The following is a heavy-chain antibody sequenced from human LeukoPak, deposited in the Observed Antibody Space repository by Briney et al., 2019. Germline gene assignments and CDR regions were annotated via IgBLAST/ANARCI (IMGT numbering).Heavy chain of an antibody. D-gene: IGHD6-19*01. CDR2: INTDGSST. J-gene: IGHJ4*02. Sequence: PEGSLRLSCAASGFTFSSYWMHWVRQAPGKGLVWVSRINTDGSSTSYADSVKGRFTISRDNAKNTLYLQMNSLRAEDTAVYYCAGGGSGWYSDYWGQGTLVTVSS. CDR3: AGGGSGWYSDY. V-gene: IGHV3-74*01. CDR1: GFTFSSYW.